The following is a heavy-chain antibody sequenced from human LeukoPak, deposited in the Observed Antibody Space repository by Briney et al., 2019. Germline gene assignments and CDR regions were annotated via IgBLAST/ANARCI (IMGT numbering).Heavy chain of an antibody. Sequence: SETLSLTCTVSGDSISSDTYYWSWIRQPAGKGLEWIGRVYASGSTNYNPSLKSRVTISVDTPKNHFFLKLTSVTAADTAVYYCARGYYDFWSGYFADYWGQGTLVTVSS. D-gene: IGHD3-3*01. CDR2: VYASGST. V-gene: IGHV4-61*02. J-gene: IGHJ4*02. CDR3: ARGYYDFWSGYFADY. CDR1: GDSISSDTYY.